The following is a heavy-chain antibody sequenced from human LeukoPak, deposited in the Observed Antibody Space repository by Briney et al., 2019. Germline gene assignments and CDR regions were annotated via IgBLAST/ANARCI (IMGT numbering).Heavy chain of an antibody. CDR2: IKQDGSEK. CDR1: GFTFSNYS. D-gene: IGHD2-15*01. J-gene: IGHJ4*02. Sequence: GGSLRLSCAASGFTFSNYSMNWVRQAPGKGLEWVANIKQDGSEKYYVDSVKGRFTISRDNAKNSLYLQMNSLRAEDTAVYYCARALLRSRTFDYWGQGTLVTVSS. CDR3: ARALLRSRTFDY. V-gene: IGHV3-7*01.